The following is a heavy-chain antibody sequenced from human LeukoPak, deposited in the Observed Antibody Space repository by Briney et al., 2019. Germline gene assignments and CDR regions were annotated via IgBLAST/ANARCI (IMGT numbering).Heavy chain of an antibody. CDR1: GFTFSTYA. V-gene: IGHV3-64D*06. Sequence: GGSLRLSCSASGFTFSTYAIHWVGQAPGKGLEYVSAISSNGGSTYYADSVKGRFTISRDNSKNTLYLQMSSLRAEDTAVYYCVKDRVCSSTSCALFEYWGQGTLVTVSS. D-gene: IGHD2-2*01. CDR3: VKDRVCSSTSCALFEY. J-gene: IGHJ4*02. CDR2: ISSNGGST.